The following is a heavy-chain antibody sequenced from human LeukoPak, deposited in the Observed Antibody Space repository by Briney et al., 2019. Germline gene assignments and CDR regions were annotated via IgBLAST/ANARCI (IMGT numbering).Heavy chain of an antibody. V-gene: IGHV3-23*01. D-gene: IGHD6-19*01. CDR2: ISGSGGST. Sequence: GGSLRLSCAASGFTFSSYAMSWVRQAPGKGLEWVSAISGSGGSTYYADSVKGRFTISRDNSKNTLYLQMNSLRAEDTAVYYCAKGADSSGWYWLGSYYGMDVWGQGTTVTVSS. CDR1: GFTFSSYA. CDR3: AKGADSSGWYWLGSYYGMDV. J-gene: IGHJ6*02.